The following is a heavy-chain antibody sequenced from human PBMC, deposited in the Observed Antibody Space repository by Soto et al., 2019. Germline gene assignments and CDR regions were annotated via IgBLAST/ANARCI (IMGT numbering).Heavy chain of an antibody. Sequence: GGSLRLSCAASGFTVSSNYMSWVRQAPGKGLEWVSVIYSGGSTYYADSVKGRFTISRDNSKNTLYLQMNSLRAEDTAVYYCARDLEGDYDSSGPPGMDVWGQGTTVTVSS. CDR2: IYSGGST. V-gene: IGHV3-66*01. CDR3: ARDLEGDYDSSGPPGMDV. CDR1: GFTVSSNY. D-gene: IGHD3-22*01. J-gene: IGHJ6*02.